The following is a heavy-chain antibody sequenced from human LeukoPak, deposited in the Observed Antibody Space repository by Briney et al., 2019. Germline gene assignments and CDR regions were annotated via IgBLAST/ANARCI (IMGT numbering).Heavy chain of an antibody. Sequence: PGGSLRLSCAASGVTFSSYWMSWVRQTPGKGLEWVANMNQDGSGKYYLDSVKGRFTISRDNAENSVFLQMNSLRAEDTGVYFCARGGGLDVWGQGATVTVSS. V-gene: IGHV3-7*03. CDR2: MNQDGSGK. J-gene: IGHJ6*02. CDR1: GVTFSSYW. CDR3: ARGGGLDV. D-gene: IGHD3-16*01.